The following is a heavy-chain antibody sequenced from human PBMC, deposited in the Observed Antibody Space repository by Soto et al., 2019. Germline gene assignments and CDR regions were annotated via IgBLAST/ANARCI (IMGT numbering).Heavy chain of an antibody. CDR2: IYYSVST. CDR3: ARRLYYDSSGFEGGGMDV. CDR1: GGFIRSSRDY. V-gene: IGHV4-39*01. Sequence: SETLSLTCTVSGGFIRSSRDYWGWIRQPPGKGLEWIGSIYYSVSTYYTPSLKSRVTISVDTSKNQFSLKLSSVTAADTAVYYCARRLYYDSSGFEGGGMDVWGQGTTVTVSS. J-gene: IGHJ6*02. D-gene: IGHD3-22*01.